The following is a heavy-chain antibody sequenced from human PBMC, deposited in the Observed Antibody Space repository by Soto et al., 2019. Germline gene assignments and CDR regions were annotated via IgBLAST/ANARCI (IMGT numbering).Heavy chain of an antibody. CDR3: ARGESVGITGWSPGFGCVDH. CDR2: LSYDGKNE. CDR1: GFILSNYA. J-gene: IGHJ4*02. Sequence: QVQLVESGGGVVQPGRSLRLSCVASGFILSNYAMHWVRQSPGKGLEWVAVLSYDGKNEYYADSVKGRFTISRDNSKNTVYRQMSSLRVEDTAVYYCARGESVGITGWSPGFGCVDHWGQGTLVTVSS. V-gene: IGHV3-30*04. D-gene: IGHD1-20*01.